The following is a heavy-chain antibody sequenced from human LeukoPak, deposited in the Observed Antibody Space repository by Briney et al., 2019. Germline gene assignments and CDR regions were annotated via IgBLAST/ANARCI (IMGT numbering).Heavy chain of an antibody. V-gene: IGHV1-46*01. D-gene: IGHD3-9*01. CDR2: INPSGGST. J-gene: IGHJ3*02. CDR3: ARQYFDHNDAFDI. Sequence: ASVTVSCKASGYTFTSYYMRWVRQAPGQGLEWMGIINPSGGSTSYAQKVQGRVTMTRDTSTSTVYMELSSLRSEDTAVYYCARQYFDHNDAFDIWGQGTMVTVSS. CDR1: GYTFTSYY.